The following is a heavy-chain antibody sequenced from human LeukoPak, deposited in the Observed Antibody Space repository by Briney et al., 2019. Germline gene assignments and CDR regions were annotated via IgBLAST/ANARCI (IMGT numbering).Heavy chain of an antibody. CDR3: AKYYYDSSGIDY. Sequence: KAGGSLRLSCAASGFTFSSYSMNWVRQAPGKGLEWVSSISSSSSYIYYADSVKGRFTISRDNAKNPLYLQMNSLRAEDTAVYYCAKYYYDSSGIDYWGQGTLVTVSS. D-gene: IGHD3-22*01. J-gene: IGHJ4*02. CDR1: GFTFSSYS. CDR2: ISSSSSYI. V-gene: IGHV3-21*01.